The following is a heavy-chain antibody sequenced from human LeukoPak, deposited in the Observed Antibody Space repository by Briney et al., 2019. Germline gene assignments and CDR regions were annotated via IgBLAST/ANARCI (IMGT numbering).Heavy chain of an antibody. Sequence: GASVKVSCKASGGTFSSYAISWVRQAPGQGLEWMGGIIPIFGTANYAQKFQGRVTITADKSTSTAYMELSSLRSEDTAVYYCARGSFSYGPYYYYYMDVWGKGTTVTVSS. CDR2: IIPIFGTA. CDR3: ARGSFSYGPYYYYYMDV. D-gene: IGHD5-18*01. J-gene: IGHJ6*03. CDR1: GGTFSSYA. V-gene: IGHV1-69*06.